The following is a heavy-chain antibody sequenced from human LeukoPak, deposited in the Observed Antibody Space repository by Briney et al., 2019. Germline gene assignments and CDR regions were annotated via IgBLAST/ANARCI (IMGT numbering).Heavy chain of an antibody. D-gene: IGHD6-19*01. J-gene: IGHJ4*02. V-gene: IGHV3-30*02. CDR2: IRFDRSNK. Sequence: WVSLSLSCAASGFTFSSYGLHWVRQAPGKGLEGVAFIRFDRSNKYYKDSVKGRFTFSRKNSKNTLYLKMNSLGAEDRAVYYCAKGGAVPRREYWGEGTLVTASS. CDR3: AKGGAVPRREY. CDR1: GFTFSSYG.